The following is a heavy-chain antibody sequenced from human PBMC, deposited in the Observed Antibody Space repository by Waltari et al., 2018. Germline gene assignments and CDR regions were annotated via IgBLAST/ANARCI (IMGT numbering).Heavy chain of an antibody. D-gene: IGHD1-1*01. CDR2: INQDGRDK. V-gene: IGHV3-7*01. Sequence: EVHLVQSGGGLIQPGGSLRLSCGVSGFTFKNYWMTWVSQAPGKGIVWVANINQDGRDKNYVDSVERRFTISRDNAQNSVYLQMNSLRAEDTAVYYCARDVPNGYFDYWGSGTLVTVSS. CDR1: GFTFKNYW. CDR3: ARDVPNGYFDY. J-gene: IGHJ4*02.